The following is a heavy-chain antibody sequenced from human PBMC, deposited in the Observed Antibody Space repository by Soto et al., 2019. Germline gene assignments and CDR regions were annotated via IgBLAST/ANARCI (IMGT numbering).Heavy chain of an antibody. CDR1: GFTVSSNY. Sequence: PGGSLRLSCAASGFTVSSNYMSWVRQAPGKGLEWVSVIYSGGSTYYADSVKGRFTISRDNSRNTLFLQMDSLRADDTAVYFCAKGTSSEFLLSFDDWGHGTLVTVSS. V-gene: IGHV3-53*01. J-gene: IGHJ4*01. D-gene: IGHD3-10*01. CDR3: AKGTSSEFLLSFDD. CDR2: IYSGGST.